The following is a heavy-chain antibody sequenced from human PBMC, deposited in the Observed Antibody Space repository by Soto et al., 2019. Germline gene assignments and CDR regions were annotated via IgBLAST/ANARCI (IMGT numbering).Heavy chain of an antibody. CDR2: ISGSGGST. J-gene: IGHJ4*02. D-gene: IGHD3-10*01. CDR3: AKASGWFEEFDY. CDR1: GFTFSSYA. Sequence: EVQLLESGGGLVQPGGSLRLSCAASGFTFSSYAMSWVRQAPGKGLEWVSAISGSGGSTYYADSVKGRFTISRDNSKKTLNLQMNSLRAEDTAVYYCAKASGWFEEFDYWGQGALVTVSS. V-gene: IGHV3-23*01.